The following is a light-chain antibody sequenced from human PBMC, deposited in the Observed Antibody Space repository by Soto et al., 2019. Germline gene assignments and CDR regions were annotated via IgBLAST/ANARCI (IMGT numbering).Light chain of an antibody. CDR3: SSYTSSSTVV. Sequence: QSALTQPASVSGSPGQSITISCTGTGSDVGGHNSVSWYQQHPGKAPKLMIYDVSNRPSGVSNRFSGSKSGNTASLTISGLQAEDEADYYCSSYTSSSTVVFGGGTKLTVL. V-gene: IGLV2-14*01. CDR1: GSDVGGHNS. CDR2: DVS. J-gene: IGLJ2*01.